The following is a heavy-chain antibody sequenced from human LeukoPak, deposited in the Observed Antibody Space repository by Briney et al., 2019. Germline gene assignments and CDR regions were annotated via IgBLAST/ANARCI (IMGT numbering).Heavy chain of an antibody. CDR1: GFTFSSYS. V-gene: IGHV3-21*01. CDR2: ISSSSSYI. D-gene: IGHD2-15*01. Sequence: GGSLRLSCAASGFTFSSYSMNWVRQAPGKGLEWVSSISSSSSYIYYADSVKGRFTISRDNAKNSLYLQMNSLRAEDTAVYYCARPSSRCSGGGCYWLRYYYYYMDVWGKGTTVTVSS. J-gene: IGHJ6*03. CDR3: ARPSSRCSGGGCYWLRYYYYYMDV.